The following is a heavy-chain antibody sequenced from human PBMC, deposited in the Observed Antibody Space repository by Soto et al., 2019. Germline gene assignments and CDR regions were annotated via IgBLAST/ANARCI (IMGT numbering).Heavy chain of an antibody. Sequence: EVQLVESGGGLVQPGRSLRLSCAASGFTFDDYAMHWVRQAPGKGLEWVSGISWNSGSIGYADSVKGRFTISRDNAKNSLYLQRNRLRAEDTALYYCAKAFRSTAMATFDYWGQGTLVTVSS. D-gene: IGHD5-18*01. J-gene: IGHJ4*02. V-gene: IGHV3-9*01. CDR1: GFTFDDYA. CDR3: AKAFRSTAMATFDY. CDR2: ISWNSGSI.